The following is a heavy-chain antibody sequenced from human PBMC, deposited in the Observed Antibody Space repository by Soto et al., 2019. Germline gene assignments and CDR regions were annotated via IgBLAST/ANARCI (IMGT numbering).Heavy chain of an antibody. CDR2: IRSKANSYAT. J-gene: IGHJ6*02. CDR1: GFTFSGSA. D-gene: IGHD3-3*01. Sequence: GGSLRLSCAASGFTFSGSAMHWVRQASGKGLEWVGRIRSKANSYATAYAASVKGRFTISRDDSKNTAYLQMNSLKTEDTAVYYCTRLYDFWSGYLGYYGMDVWRQGTTVTVSS. CDR3: TRLYDFWSGYLGYYGMDV. V-gene: IGHV3-73*01.